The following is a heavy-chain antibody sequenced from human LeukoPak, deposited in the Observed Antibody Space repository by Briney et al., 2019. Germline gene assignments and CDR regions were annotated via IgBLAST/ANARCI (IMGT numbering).Heavy chain of an antibody. J-gene: IGHJ4*02. V-gene: IGHV1-46*01. CDR3: ARSFLRYFDSDYSSLEFDY. Sequence: ASAKVSCKASGYTFTSYYMHWVRQAPGQGLEWMGIINPSGGSTSYAQKFQGRVTMTRDTSTSTVYMELSSLRSEDTAVYYCARSFLRYFDSDYSSLEFDYWGQGTLVTVSS. D-gene: IGHD3-9*01. CDR1: GYTFTSYY. CDR2: INPSGGST.